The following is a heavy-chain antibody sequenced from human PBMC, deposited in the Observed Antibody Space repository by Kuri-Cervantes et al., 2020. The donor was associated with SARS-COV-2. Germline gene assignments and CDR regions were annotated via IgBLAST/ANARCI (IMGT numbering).Heavy chain of an antibody. D-gene: IGHD2-2*01. Sequence: GSLRLSCTAAGASISSYYWIWIRQPPGKGLEWIGYISYSGNTNYNHSIKSRVTISVYTSKNQFSLRLSSVTAADTAVYYCARDTGTYCSDISCYSYYYYYGMDVWGQGTTVTVSS. CDR3: ARDTGTYCSDISCYSYYYYYGMDV. V-gene: IGHV4-59*01. CDR1: GASISSYY. CDR2: ISYSGNT. J-gene: IGHJ6*02.